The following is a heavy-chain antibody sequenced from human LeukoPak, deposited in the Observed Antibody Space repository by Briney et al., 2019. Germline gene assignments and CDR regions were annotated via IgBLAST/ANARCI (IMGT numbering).Heavy chain of an antibody. CDR3: ARGPYYYGSGSYPFDY. V-gene: IGHV4-59*01. J-gene: IGHJ4*02. Sequence: SETLSLTCTVFGGSISSYYWSWIRQPPGKGLEWIGYIYYSGSTNYNPSLKSRVTISVDTSKNQFSLKLSSVTAADTAVYYCARGPYYYGSGSYPFDYWGQGTLVTVSS. CDR1: GGSISSYY. CDR2: IYYSGST. D-gene: IGHD3-10*01.